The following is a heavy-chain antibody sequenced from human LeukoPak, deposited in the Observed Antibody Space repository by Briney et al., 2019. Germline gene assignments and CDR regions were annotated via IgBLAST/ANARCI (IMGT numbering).Heavy chain of an antibody. J-gene: IGHJ3*02. Sequence: PGRSLRLSCAASGFTFSSYAMHWVRQAPGKGLEWVAVISYDGSNKYYADSVKGRFTISRDNSKNTLYLQMNSLRAEDTAVYYCAGTTSHGYYDSSGYYYGPHAFDIWGQGTMVTVSS. D-gene: IGHD3-22*01. CDR1: GFTFSSYA. CDR2: ISYDGSNK. V-gene: IGHV3-30-3*01. CDR3: AGTTSHGYYDSSGYYYGPHAFDI.